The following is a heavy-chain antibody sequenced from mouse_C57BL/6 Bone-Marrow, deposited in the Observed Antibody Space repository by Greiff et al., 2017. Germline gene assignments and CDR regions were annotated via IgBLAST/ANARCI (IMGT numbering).Heavy chain of an antibody. V-gene: IGHV1-81*01. CDR2: IYPRSGNT. J-gene: IGHJ4*01. D-gene: IGHD1-1*01. Sequence: QVQLKESGAELARPGASVKLSCKASGYTFTSYGISWVKQRTGQGLEWIGEIYPRSGNTYYNEKFKGKATLTADKSSSTAYMELRSLTSEDSAVYFCARDYATVVPYAMDYWGQGTSVTVSS. CDR1: GYTFTSYG. CDR3: ARDYATVVPYAMDY.